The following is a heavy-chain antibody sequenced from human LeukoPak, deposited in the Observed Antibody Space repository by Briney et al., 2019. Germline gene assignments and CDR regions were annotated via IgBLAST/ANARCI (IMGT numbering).Heavy chain of an antibody. CDR2: INPNSGGT. V-gene: IGHV1-2*02. J-gene: IGHJ6*03. Sequence: ASVKVSCKASGYTFTGYYMHWVRQAPGQGLEWMGWINPNSGGTNYAQKFQGRVTMTRDTSISTAYMELSRLRSDDTAVYYCARGATVVTPVDYYYYMDVWGKGTTVTVPS. D-gene: IGHD4-23*01. CDR1: GYTFTGYY. CDR3: ARGATVVTPVDYYYYMDV.